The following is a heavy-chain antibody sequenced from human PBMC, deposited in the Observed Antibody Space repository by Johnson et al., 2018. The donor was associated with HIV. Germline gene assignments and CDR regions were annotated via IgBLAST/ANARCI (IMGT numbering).Heavy chain of an antibody. V-gene: IGHV3-66*01. Sequence: VHLVESGGGLVQPGGSLRLSCAASGFTVSSNYMSWVRQAPGKGLEWVSVIYSGGSTYYADSVKGIFTISRDNSKNTLYLQMNSLRAEDTAVYYCARTLRPGPDTFDIWGQGTMVTVSS. D-gene: IGHD5-12*01. CDR3: ARTLRPGPDTFDI. CDR1: GFTVSSNY. CDR2: IYSGGST. J-gene: IGHJ3*02.